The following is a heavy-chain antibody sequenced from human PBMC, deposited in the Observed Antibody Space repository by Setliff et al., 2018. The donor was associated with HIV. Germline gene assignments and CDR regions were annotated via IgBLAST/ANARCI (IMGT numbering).Heavy chain of an antibody. J-gene: IGHJ4*02. D-gene: IGHD4-17*01. CDR1: GGSISSYF. Sequence: SETLSLTCTISGGSISSYFWSWIRQPPGKGPEWIGYISYSGSTNYNPSLQSRVTISLDTSKNQFSLKLSSVAAADTAVYYCARQVGDDYGGYDLWDYYFDLWGQGTLVTVSS. V-gene: IGHV4-59*01. CDR2: ISYSGST. CDR3: ARQVGDDYGGYDLWDYYFDL.